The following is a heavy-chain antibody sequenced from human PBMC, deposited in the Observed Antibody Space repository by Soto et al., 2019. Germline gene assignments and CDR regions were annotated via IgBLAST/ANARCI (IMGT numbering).Heavy chain of an antibody. D-gene: IGHD6-13*01. CDR1: GFTFSSYS. V-gene: IGHV3-21*01. CDR2: ISSSSSYI. CDR3: ARDSAAAGNVDGMDV. Sequence: LRLSCAASGFTFSSYSMNWVRQAPGKGLEWVSSISSSSSYIYYADSVKGRFTISRDNAKNSLYLQMNSLRAEDTAVYYCARDSAAAGNVDGMDVWGQGTTVTVS. J-gene: IGHJ6*02.